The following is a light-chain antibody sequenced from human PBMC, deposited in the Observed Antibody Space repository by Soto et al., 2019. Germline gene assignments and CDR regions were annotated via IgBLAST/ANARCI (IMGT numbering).Light chain of an antibody. V-gene: IGKV3-20*01. CDR1: QSVSSNY. CDR3: QQRGIT. Sequence: EIVLTQSPGTLSLSPGERATLSCRASQSVSSNYLAWFQQKPGQAPRLLIYAASSRATGIPDRFSGSGSGTDFTLTISRLEPEDFAVYYCQQRGITFGQGTRLEIK. CDR2: AAS. J-gene: IGKJ5*01.